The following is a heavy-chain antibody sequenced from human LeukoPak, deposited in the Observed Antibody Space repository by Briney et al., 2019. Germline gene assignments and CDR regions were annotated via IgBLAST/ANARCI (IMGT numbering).Heavy chain of an antibody. D-gene: IGHD4-11*01. CDR1: GYSISSGYY. V-gene: IGHV4-38-2*01. CDR3: ARGISTTGHDY. Sequence: PSETLSLTCAVSGYSISSGYYWGWIRQPPGKGPEWIGSVFHTGISYYIPSLKSRVTISVDTSKNQFSLEVSSVTAADTAIYYCARGISTTGHDYWGPGTLVTVSS. J-gene: IGHJ4*02. CDR2: VFHTGIS.